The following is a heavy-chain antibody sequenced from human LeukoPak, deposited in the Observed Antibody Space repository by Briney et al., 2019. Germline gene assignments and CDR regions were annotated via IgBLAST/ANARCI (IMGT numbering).Heavy chain of an antibody. D-gene: IGHD3-10*01. CDR2: IYPDDSDT. J-gene: IGHJ6*02. CDR1: GYNFRNYW. CDR3: ARQEYYGSGSHSFYYGMDV. V-gene: IGHV5-51*01. Sequence: GESLKISCKGSGYNFRNYWIAWVRQMPGKGLEWMGIIYPDDSDTRYSPSFQGQVTISADRSLSTAYLQWSSLKASDTAMYYCARQEYYGSGSHSFYYGMDVWGQGTTVTVSS.